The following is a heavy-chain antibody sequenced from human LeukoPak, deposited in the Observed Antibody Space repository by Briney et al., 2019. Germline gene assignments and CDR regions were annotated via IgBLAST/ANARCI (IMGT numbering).Heavy chain of an antibody. CDR3: AREPPEDYYDSRKAFDY. J-gene: IGHJ4*02. CDR2: INPSGGST. CDR1: GYTFTSYY. V-gene: IGHV1-46*01. D-gene: IGHD3-22*01. Sequence: ASVKVSCKASGYTFTSYYMHWVRQAPGQGLEWMGIINPSGGSTSYAQKFQGRVTMTRDTSTSTVYMELSSPRSEDTAVYYCAREPPEDYYDSRKAFDYWGQGTLVTVSS.